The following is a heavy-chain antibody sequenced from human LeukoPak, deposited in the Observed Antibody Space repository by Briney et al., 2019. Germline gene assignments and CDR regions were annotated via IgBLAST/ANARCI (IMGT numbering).Heavy chain of an antibody. CDR2: IIPIFGTA. Sequence: GASVKVSCKASGGTFSSYAISWGRQAPGQGLEWMGGIIPIFGTANYAQKFQGRVTITTDESTSTAYMELSSLRSEDTAVYYCARGYFDWLPYFLDYWGQGTLVTVSS. V-gene: IGHV1-69*05. CDR1: GGTFSSYA. CDR3: ARGYFDWLPYFLDY. J-gene: IGHJ4*02. D-gene: IGHD3-9*01.